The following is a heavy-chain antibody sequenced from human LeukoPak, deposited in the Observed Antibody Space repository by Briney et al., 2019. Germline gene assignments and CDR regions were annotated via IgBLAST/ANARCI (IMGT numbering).Heavy chain of an antibody. CDR1: GASISAFH. V-gene: IGHV4-4*07. CDR3: ARKDGDY. J-gene: IGHJ4*02. Sequence: SETLSLTCTVSGASISAFHWTWFRQPAGKGLEWIGLIYSSGSTLFNPSLKSRVAMSVDLTKNQLSLKLTSVTAADTAMYYYARKDGDYWGRGTLVTVSS. CDR2: IYSSGST.